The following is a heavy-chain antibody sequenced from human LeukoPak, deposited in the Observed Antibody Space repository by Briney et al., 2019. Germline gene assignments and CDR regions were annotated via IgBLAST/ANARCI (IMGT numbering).Heavy chain of an antibody. D-gene: IGHD4-11*01. V-gene: IGHV3-48*01. J-gene: IGHJ6*03. CDR3: ECDYSNYGTSSYYYYMDV. CDR1: GFTFSSYS. CDR2: ISSSSSTI. Sequence: PGGSLRLSCAASGFTFSSYSMNWVRQAPGKGLEWVSYISSSSSTIYYADSVKGRFTISRDNAKNSLYLQMNSLRAEDTAVYYCECDYSNYGTSSYYYYMDVWGKGTTVTVSS.